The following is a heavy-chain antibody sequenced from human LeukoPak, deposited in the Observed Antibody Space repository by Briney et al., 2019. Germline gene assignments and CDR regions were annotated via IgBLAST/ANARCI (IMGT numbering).Heavy chain of an antibody. CDR1: GFSFSIYA. Sequence: PGGSLRLSCAASGFSFSIYAMNWVRQAPGKGLEWVSLISYNGGTINYADSVTGRFIISRDNARNSLFLQMNSLRDEDTVTYYCAKDHMGSWGQGTLVTVTS. CDR3: AKDHMGS. V-gene: IGHV3-48*03. J-gene: IGHJ5*02. CDR2: ISYNGGTI.